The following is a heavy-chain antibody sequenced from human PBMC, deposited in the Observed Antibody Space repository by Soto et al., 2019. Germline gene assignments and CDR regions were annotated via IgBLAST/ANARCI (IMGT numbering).Heavy chain of an antibody. Sequence: GESLKISCKGSGYSFTIYWIGWVRQMPGKGLEWMGIIYPGDSDTRYSPSFQGQVTISADKPISTAYLQWSSLKASDTAMYYCARAFYYDSSGYYFDYWGQGTLVTSPQ. D-gene: IGHD3-22*01. J-gene: IGHJ4*02. CDR3: ARAFYYDSSGYYFDY. CDR1: GYSFTIYW. V-gene: IGHV5-51*01. CDR2: IYPGDSDT.